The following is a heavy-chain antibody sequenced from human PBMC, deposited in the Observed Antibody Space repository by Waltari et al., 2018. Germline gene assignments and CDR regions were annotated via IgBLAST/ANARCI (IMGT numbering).Heavy chain of an antibody. CDR1: GGSISSSSYY. J-gene: IGHJ4*02. CDR3: ARDKALRFLEWSLDY. CDR2: IYYSGST. D-gene: IGHD3-3*01. V-gene: IGHV4-39*07. Sequence: QLQLQESGPGLVKPSETLSLTCTVSGGSISSSSYYWGWIRQPPGKGLEWIGSIYYSGSTDYNPSLKSRVTISVDTSKNQFSLKLSSVTAADTAVYYCARDKALRFLEWSLDYWGQGTLVTVSS.